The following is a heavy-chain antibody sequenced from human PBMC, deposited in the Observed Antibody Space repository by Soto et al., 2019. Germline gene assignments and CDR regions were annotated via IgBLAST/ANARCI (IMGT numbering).Heavy chain of an antibody. CDR2: INHSGST. CDR3: ARANWFFDY. V-gene: IGHV4-34*01. D-gene: IGHD7-27*01. J-gene: IGHJ4*02. CDR1: GGSFSGYY. Sequence: ASETLSLTCAVYGGSFSGYYWSWIRQPPGKGLEWIGEINHSGSTNYNPSLKSRVTISVDTSKNQFSLKLSSLTAADTAIYYCARANWFFDYWGQGTLVTVSS.